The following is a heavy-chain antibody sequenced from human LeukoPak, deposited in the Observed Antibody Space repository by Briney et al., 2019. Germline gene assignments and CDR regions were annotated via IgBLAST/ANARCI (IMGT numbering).Heavy chain of an antibody. V-gene: IGHV4-61*01. Sequence: SETLSLTCTVSGGSVSSGSYYWSWIRQPPGKGLEWIGYIYYSGSTNYNPSLKSRVTISVDTSKNQFSLKLSSVTAADTAVYYCAREGPSFWSGPDYGMDVWGQGTTVTVSS. CDR3: AREGPSFWSGPDYGMDV. CDR1: GGSVSSGSYY. J-gene: IGHJ6*02. CDR2: IYYSGST. D-gene: IGHD3-3*01.